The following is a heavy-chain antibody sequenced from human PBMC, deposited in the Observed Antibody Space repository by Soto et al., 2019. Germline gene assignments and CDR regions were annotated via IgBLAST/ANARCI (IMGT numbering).Heavy chain of an antibody. CDR3: ARYTAPSLAGNWFDP. D-gene: IGHD1-1*01. CDR1: GYGFSDYW. Sequence: GESLKISCKASGYGFSDYWIGWVRQMPGKGLEWMGIIFPADSQTIYSPSFQGQVTISADKSISTASLHWSSLKASDTAMYYCARYTAPSLAGNWFDPWGQGTLVSVSS. J-gene: IGHJ5*02. V-gene: IGHV5-51*01. CDR2: IFPADSQT.